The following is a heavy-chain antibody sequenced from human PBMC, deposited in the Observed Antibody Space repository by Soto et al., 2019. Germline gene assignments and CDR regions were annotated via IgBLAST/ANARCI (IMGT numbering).Heavy chain of an antibody. V-gene: IGHV5-51*01. D-gene: IGHD3-3*01. CDR1: GYSFTSYW. CDR3: ARQDYDFWSGYYTENRNWFDP. J-gene: IGHJ5*02. CDR2: IYPGDSDT. Sequence: GESPKLSCTGSGYSFTSYWIGWVRQMPGKGLEWMGIIYPGDSDTRYSPSFQGQVTISADKSISTAYLQWSSLKAPDTAMYYCARQDYDFWSGYYTENRNWFDPWGQGTLVTVSS.